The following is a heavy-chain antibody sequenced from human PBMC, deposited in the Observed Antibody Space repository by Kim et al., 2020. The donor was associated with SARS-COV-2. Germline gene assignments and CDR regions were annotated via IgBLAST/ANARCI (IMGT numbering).Heavy chain of an antibody. CDR3: TREAASSFDP. V-gene: IGHV6-1*01. D-gene: IGHD6-25*01. Sequence: EYAVSVKSRITITPDTSKNQFSLQMNTVTPEDTAVNYCTREAASSFDPWGQGTLVTVSS. J-gene: IGHJ5*02.